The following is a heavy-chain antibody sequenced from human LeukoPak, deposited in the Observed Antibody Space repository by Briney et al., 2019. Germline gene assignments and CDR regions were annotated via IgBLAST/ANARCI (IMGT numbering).Heavy chain of an antibody. CDR3: ARRAGAYSHPYDY. D-gene: IGHD4/OR15-4a*01. CDR1: GFTVSSNS. J-gene: IGHJ4*02. V-gene: IGHV3-53*01. Sequence: PGGSLRLSCTVSGFTVSSNSMSWVRQAPGKGLEWVSFIYSDNTHYSDSVKGRFTISRDNSENTLCLQMNSLRAEDTAVYYCARRAGAYSHPYDYWGQGTLVTVSS. CDR2: IYSDNT.